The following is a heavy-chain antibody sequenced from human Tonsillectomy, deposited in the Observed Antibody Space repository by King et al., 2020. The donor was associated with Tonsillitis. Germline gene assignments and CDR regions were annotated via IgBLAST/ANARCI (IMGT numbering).Heavy chain of an antibody. CDR1: GDSVSSNSAA. CDR3: ARDQIAVAGKYYYYYGMDV. D-gene: IGHD6-19*01. V-gene: IGHV6-1*01. CDR2: TYYRSKWYN. J-gene: IGHJ6*02. Sequence: VQLQQSGPGLVKPSQTLSLTCAISGDSVSSNSAAWNWIRQSPSRGLEWLGRTYYRSKWYNDYAVSVKSRITINPVTSKNQFSLQLNSVTPEDTAVYYCARDQIAVAGKYYYYYGMDVWGQGTTVTVSS.